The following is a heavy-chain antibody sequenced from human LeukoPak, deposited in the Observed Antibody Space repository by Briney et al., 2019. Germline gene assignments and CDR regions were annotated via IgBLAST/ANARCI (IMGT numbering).Heavy chain of an antibody. J-gene: IGHJ4*02. CDR1: GGSFSGYY. CDR2: INHSGST. D-gene: IGHD3-10*01. V-gene: IGHV4-34*01. Sequence: SETLSLTCAVYGGSFSGYYWSWIRQPPGKGLEWIGEINHSGSTNYNPSLKSRVTISVDTSKNQFSLKLSSVTAADTAVYYCARGPREYGSGSYRIKGYFDYWGQGTLVTVSS. CDR3: ARGPREYGSGSYRIKGYFDY.